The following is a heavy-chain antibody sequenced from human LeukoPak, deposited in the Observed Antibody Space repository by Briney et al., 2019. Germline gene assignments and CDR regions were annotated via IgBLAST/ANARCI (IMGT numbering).Heavy chain of an antibody. CDR2: ISGSGGST. D-gene: IGHD3-3*01. CDR3: ARDYDFWSGTYYFDY. CDR1: GFTFSSYA. J-gene: IGHJ4*02. V-gene: IGHV3-23*01. Sequence: GGSLRLSCAASGFTFSSYAMSWVRQAPGKGLEWVSAISGSGGSTYYADSVKGRFTISRDNSKNTLYLQMNSLRAEDTAVYYCARDYDFWSGTYYFDYWGQGTLVTVSS.